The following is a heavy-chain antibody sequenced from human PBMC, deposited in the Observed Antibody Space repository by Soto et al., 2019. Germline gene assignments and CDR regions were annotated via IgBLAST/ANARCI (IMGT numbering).Heavy chain of an antibody. CDR1: GFTFSSYS. Sequence: GGSLRLSCAASGFTFSSYSMNWVRQAPGKGLEWVSSISSSGSYIYYADSVKGRFTISRDNAKNSLYLQMNSLRAEDTAVYYCAKAGGSYSGGFDPWGQGTLVTVSS. CDR3: AKAGGSYSGGFDP. V-gene: IGHV3-21*01. CDR2: ISSSGSYI. J-gene: IGHJ5*02. D-gene: IGHD1-26*01.